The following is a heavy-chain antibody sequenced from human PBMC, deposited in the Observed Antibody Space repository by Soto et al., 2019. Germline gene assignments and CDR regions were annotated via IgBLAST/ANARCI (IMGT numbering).Heavy chain of an antibody. CDR1: RFTFNSYA. CDR3: AKDPLLEMARIYFDC. D-gene: IGHD5-12*01. CDR2: ISGSGDNT. V-gene: IGHV3-23*01. J-gene: IGHJ4*02. Sequence: HPGGSLRLSCAASRFTFNSYAMSWVRQAPGKGLEWVSSISGSGDNTNYADSVKGRFTISRDNSKNTLYLQMNSLRAEDTAVYYCAKDPLLEMARIYFDCWGQGTLVTVSS.